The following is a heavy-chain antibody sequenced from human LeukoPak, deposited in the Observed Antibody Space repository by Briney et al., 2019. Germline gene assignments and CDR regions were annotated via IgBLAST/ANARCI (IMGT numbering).Heavy chain of an antibody. D-gene: IGHD3-3*01. V-gene: IGHV3-21*01. CDR2: ISTSSSYI. CDR3: ARDRSCYYPPLPFDY. CDR1: GFTFTTYS. Sequence: GGSLRLSCAASGFTFTTYSMNWVRQAPGKGLEWVSSISTSSSYIYYADSVKGRFTISRDNAKNSLYLQMNSLRAEDTAVYYCARDRSCYYPPLPFDYWGQGTLVTVSS. J-gene: IGHJ4*02.